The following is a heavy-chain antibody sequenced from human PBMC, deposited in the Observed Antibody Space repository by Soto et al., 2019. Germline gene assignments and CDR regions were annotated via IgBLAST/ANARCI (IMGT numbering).Heavy chain of an antibody. CDR1: GGTFSSYA. CDR3: ASYLRSYYSLDY. CDR2: IIPIFGTA. D-gene: IGHD1-26*01. Sequence: SVKVSCKASGGTFSSYAISWVRRAPGEGLEWMGGIIPIFGTANYAQKFQGRVTITADESTSTAYMELSSLRSEDTAVYYCASYLRSYYSLDYWGQGTLVTVSS. V-gene: IGHV1-69*13. J-gene: IGHJ4*01.